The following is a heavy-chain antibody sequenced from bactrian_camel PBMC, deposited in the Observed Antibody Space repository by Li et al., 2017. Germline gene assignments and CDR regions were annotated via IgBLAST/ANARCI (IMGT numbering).Heavy chain of an antibody. CDR2: IHSGGGSE. CDR1: GFTFSSYY. J-gene: IGHJ4*01. V-gene: IGHV3S40*01. Sequence: VQLVESGGGLVQPGGSLGLSCAASGFTFSSYYMTWVRQAPGKGLEWVSFIHSGGGSELYADSVKGRFTISRDNAKNTMYLQMNNLKPEDTAVYYCGINLEVTPGQGTQVTVS.